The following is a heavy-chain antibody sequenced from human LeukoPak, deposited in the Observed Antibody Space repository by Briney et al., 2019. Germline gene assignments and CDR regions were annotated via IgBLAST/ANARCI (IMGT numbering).Heavy chain of an antibody. CDR3: ARDLLLWLREFDYYYGMDV. D-gene: IGHD3-10*01. J-gene: IGHJ6*02. Sequence: GGSLRLSCAASGFTFSNAWMSWVRQAPGKGLEWVSSISSSSSYIYYADSVKGRFTISRDNAKNSLYLQMNSLRAEDTAVYYCARDLLLWLREFDYYYGMDVWGQGTTVTVSS. CDR2: ISSSSSYI. CDR1: GFTFSNAW. V-gene: IGHV3-21*01.